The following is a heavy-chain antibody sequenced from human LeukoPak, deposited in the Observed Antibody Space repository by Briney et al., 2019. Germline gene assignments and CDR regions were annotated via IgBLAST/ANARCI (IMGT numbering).Heavy chain of an antibody. J-gene: IGHJ4*02. V-gene: IGHV3-30-3*01. CDR1: GFTFSSYA. Sequence: GGSLRLSCAASGFTFSSYAMHWVRQAPGKGPEWVAVISYDGSNKYYADSVKGRFTISRDNSKNTLYLQMNSLRAEDTAVYYCARDSTYYYGSGSYRTDDYWGQGTLVTVSS. D-gene: IGHD3-10*01. CDR3: ARDSTYYYGSGSYRTDDY. CDR2: ISYDGSNK.